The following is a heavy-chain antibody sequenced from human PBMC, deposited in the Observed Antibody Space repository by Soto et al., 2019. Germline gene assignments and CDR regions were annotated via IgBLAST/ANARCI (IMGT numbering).Heavy chain of an antibody. CDR3: ARWTPVYDDAFDI. CDR2: INAGNGNT. V-gene: IGHV1-3*01. D-gene: IGHD2-8*01. CDR1: GYTFTSYA. Sequence: GASVKVSCKASGYTFTSYAMHWVRQAPGQSLEWMGWINAGNGNTKYSQKFQGRVTITRDTSASTAYMELSSLRSEDTAVYYCARWTPVYDDAFDIWGQGTMVTVSS. J-gene: IGHJ3*02.